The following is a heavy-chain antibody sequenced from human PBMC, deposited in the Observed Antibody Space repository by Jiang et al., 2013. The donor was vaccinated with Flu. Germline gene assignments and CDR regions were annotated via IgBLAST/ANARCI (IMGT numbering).Heavy chain of an antibody. Sequence: PGLVKPSETLSLTCTVSGGSISSYYWSWIRQPPGKGLEWIGYIYYSGSTNYNPSLKSRVTISVDTSKNQFSLKLSSVTAADTAVYYCARGTTEISDWGQGTLVTVSS. D-gene: IGHD4-17*01. CDR2: IYYSGST. V-gene: IGHV4-59*01. CDR3: ARGTTEISD. J-gene: IGHJ4*02. CDR1: GGSISSYY.